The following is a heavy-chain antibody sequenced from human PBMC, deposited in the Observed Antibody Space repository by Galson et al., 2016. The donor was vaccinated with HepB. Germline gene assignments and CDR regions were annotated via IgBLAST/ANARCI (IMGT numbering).Heavy chain of an antibody. J-gene: IGHJ4*02. CDR2: IWFDGPNK. Sequence: SLRLSCAASGFTFRDYGMHWVRQAPGKGLEWVALIWFDGPNKYYGDSVKGRFTISRDNSKNMLYLQMNSLRAEDTAVYYCARDVSTTVTILPDSWGRGTLVTVSS. CDR1: GFTFRDYG. V-gene: IGHV3-33*01. CDR3: ARDVSTTVTILPDS. D-gene: IGHD4-11*01.